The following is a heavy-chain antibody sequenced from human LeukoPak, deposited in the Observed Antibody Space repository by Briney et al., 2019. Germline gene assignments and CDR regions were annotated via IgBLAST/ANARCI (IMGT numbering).Heavy chain of an antibody. D-gene: IGHD2-21*01. CDR3: ARGQGVINY. CDR1: GGSISSYY. J-gene: IGHJ4*02. CDR2: IYYSGST. V-gene: IGHV4-59*01. Sequence: SETLSLTCTVSGGSISSYYWSWIRQPPGKGLEWIGYIYYSGSTNYNPSLKSRVTISVDTSKNQFSLRLSSVTAADTAVYYCARGQGVINYWGQGTLVTVSS.